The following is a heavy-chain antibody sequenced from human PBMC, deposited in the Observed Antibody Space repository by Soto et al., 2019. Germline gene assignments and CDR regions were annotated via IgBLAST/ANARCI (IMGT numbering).Heavy chain of an antibody. CDR1: GYTFTSYG. J-gene: IGHJ4*01. Sequence: ASVKVYCKASGYTFTSYGISWVRQAPGQGLEWMGWISAYNGNTNYAQKLQGRVTMTTDTSTSTAYMELRSLRSDDTAVYYCAIFWFDELSGYYIYYRAQRTLVPVS. V-gene: IGHV1-18*01. CDR3: AIFWFDELSGYYIYY. CDR2: ISAYNGNT. D-gene: IGHD3-10*01.